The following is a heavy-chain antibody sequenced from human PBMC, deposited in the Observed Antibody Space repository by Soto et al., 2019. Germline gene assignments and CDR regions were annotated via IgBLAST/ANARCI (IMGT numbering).Heavy chain of an antibody. V-gene: IGHV4-31*03. CDR3: ARGPYCSGGSCWGGFDY. D-gene: IGHD2-15*01. CDR1: GGSISSGGYY. J-gene: IGHJ4*02. Sequence: QVQLQESGPGLVKPSQTLSLTCTVSGGSISSGGYYWSWIRQHPGKGLEWIGYIYYSGSTYYNPSLKGRVTISVDTSKNQFSLKLSSVTAADTAVYYCARGPYCSGGSCWGGFDYWGQGTLVTVSS. CDR2: IYYSGST.